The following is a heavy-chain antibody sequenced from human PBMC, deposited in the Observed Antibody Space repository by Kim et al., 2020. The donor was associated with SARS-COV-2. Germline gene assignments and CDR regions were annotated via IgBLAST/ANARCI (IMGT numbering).Heavy chain of an antibody. V-gene: IGHV4-34*01. Sequence: PSLKSRVTISVDTSKNQFSLKLSSVTAADTAVYYCARGSGGYYPLGAFDIWGQGTMVTVSS. D-gene: IGHD3-22*01. J-gene: IGHJ3*02. CDR3: ARGSGGYYPLGAFDI.